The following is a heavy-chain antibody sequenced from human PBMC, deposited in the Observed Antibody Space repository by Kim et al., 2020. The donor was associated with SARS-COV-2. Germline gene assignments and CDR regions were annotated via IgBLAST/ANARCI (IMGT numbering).Heavy chain of an antibody. Sequence: GGSLRLSCAASGFTFSSYSMNWVRQAPGKGLEWVSSISSSSSYIYYADSVKGRFTISRDNAKNSLYLQMNSLRAEDTAVYYCARGWVEWKTEGGYYYYGMDVWGQGTTVTVSS. V-gene: IGHV3-21*01. CDR2: ISSSSSYI. CDR1: GFTFSSYS. J-gene: IGHJ6*02. D-gene: IGHD3-3*01. CDR3: ARGWVEWKTEGGYYYYGMDV.